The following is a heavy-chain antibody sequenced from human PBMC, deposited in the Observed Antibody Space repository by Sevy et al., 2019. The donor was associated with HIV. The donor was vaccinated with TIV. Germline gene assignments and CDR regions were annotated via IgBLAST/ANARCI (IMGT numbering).Heavy chain of an antibody. V-gene: IGHV3-53*01. D-gene: IGHD6-19*01. CDR2: IYGGGST. J-gene: IGHJ6*02. Sequence: GGSLGLSCAASGFTVSSNYMSWVRQAPGKGLEWVSVIYGGGSTYYADSVKGRFTISRDNSKNTVHLQVNSLRAEDTAVYYCAKTDVRYSSGWYVDYYYGMDVWGQGTTVTVSS. CDR3: AKTDVRYSSGWYVDYYYGMDV. CDR1: GFTVSSNY.